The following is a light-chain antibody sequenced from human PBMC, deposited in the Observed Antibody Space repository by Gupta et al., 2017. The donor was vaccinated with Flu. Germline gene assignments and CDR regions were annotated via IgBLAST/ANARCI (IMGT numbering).Light chain of an antibody. Sequence: RGTIASWAYNSNIGSNFVHWCPPRHREAPNLLVYRDSKRSTAAPARFSAAKYAATAAIANSGLRAADEADYYCDAWYDNRGCVVFGGGTKLTVL. CDR1: NSNIGSNF. CDR3: DAWYDNRGCVV. J-gene: IGLJ2*01. CDR2: RDS. V-gene: IGLV1-47*01.